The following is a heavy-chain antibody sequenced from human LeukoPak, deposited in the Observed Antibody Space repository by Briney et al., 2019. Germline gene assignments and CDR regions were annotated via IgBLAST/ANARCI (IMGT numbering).Heavy chain of an antibody. CDR3: AKDLTGTYAFDF. J-gene: IGHJ3*01. D-gene: IGHD4-17*01. CDR2: ISGSGRTI. CDR1: GFTFSDYY. Sequence: GGSLRLSCAASGFTFSDYYMSWFRQAPGKGLEWLSHISGSGRTIHYADSVKGRLTVSRDTAKNSLYLQINALRAEDTAVYYCAKDLTGTYAFDFWGQGTMVTVSS. V-gene: IGHV3-11*04.